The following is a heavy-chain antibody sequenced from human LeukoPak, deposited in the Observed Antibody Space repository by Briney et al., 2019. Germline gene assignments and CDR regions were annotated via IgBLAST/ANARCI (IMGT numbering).Heavy chain of an antibody. CDR2: ISSSSSTI. D-gene: IGHD3-3*01. J-gene: IGHJ4*02. Sequence: PGGSLRLSCAASGFTFSSYSVNWVRQAPGKGLEWVSYISSSSSTIYYADSVKGRFTISRDNAKNSLYLQMNSLRAEDTAVYYCAREVHTIFGVVHIYYFDYWGQGTLVTVSS. V-gene: IGHV3-48*01. CDR3: AREVHTIFGVVHIYYFDY. CDR1: GFTFSSYS.